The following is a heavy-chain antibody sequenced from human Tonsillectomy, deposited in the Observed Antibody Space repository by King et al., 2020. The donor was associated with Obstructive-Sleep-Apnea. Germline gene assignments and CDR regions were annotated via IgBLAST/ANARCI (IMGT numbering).Heavy chain of an antibody. CDR2: ISSSGSAF. CDR3: ARKEETYTNWFDP. J-gene: IGHJ5*02. D-gene: IGHD4-11*01. CDR1: GFTFSSYS. V-gene: IGHV3-48*04. Sequence: VQLVESGGGLVQPGGSLRLSCVASGFTFSSYSMNWVRQAPGKGLEWISYISSSGSAFFHADSVKGRFTISRDNAKNSLYLQMNSLRAEDTAVYYCARKEETYTNWFDPWGQGTLVTVSS.